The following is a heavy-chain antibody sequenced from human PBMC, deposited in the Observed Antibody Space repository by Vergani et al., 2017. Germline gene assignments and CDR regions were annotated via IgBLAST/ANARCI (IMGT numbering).Heavy chain of an antibody. V-gene: IGHV3-9*01. CDR1: GFTFDDYA. CDR2: ISWNSGSI. CDR3: ARVRGALMVYAARGYFDY. J-gene: IGHJ4*02. Sequence: EVQLVESGGGLVQPGRSLRLSCAASGFTFDDYAMHWVRQAPGKGLEWVSGISWNSGSIGYADSVKGRFTISRDNAKNSLYLQMNSLRAEDTALYYCARVRGALMVYAARGYFDYWGQGTLVTVSS. D-gene: IGHD2-8*01.